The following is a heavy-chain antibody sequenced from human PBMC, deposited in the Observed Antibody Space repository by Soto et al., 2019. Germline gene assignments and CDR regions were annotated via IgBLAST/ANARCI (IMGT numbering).Heavy chain of an antibody. V-gene: IGHV3-30*18. D-gene: IGHD3-10*01. CDR1: GFTFSVYA. Sequence: QVQLVESGGGLVQPGRSLRLSCAASGFTFSVYAMHWVRQAPGKGLEWVAAISYYGNDIYYADSVKGRLAISRDNSESTLYLPVDSLMHEDTGVYYSAKYPWGRYYTHYFDHWGQGTMVTVSS. J-gene: IGHJ4*02. CDR3: AKYPWGRYYTHYFDH. CDR2: ISYYGNDI.